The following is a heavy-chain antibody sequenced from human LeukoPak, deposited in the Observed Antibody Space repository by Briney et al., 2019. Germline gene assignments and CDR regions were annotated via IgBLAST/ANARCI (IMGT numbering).Heavy chain of an antibody. V-gene: IGHV4-34*01. CDR1: GGSFSGYY. D-gene: IGHD3-3*01. CDR2: INLTGRT. CDR3: ARGGGGVIITSYYYYLDV. J-gene: IGHJ6*03. Sequence: SETLSLTCAVSGGSFSGYYWSWIRQPPGKALEWIGEINLTGRTNYKPSLKSRVTISLDTSKNQFSLKLNSVTAADTAVYYCARGGGGVIITSYYYYLDVWAKGTTVTVSS.